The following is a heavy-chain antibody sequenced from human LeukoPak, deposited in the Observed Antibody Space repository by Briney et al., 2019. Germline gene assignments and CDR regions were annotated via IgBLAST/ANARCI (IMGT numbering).Heavy chain of an antibody. V-gene: IGHV3-30*01. D-gene: IGHD3-22*01. Sequence: VGSLRLSCSASGFTFSSYGIHWVRQAPGKGLEWVALISYDGGNKYYADSVKGRFTISRDNSKNTLYLQMNSLRTEDTAVYYCARAPGYYDSSGYYYDYYCDSWGQGTLVTVSS. J-gene: IGHJ4*02. CDR2: ISYDGGNK. CDR1: GFTFSSYG. CDR3: ARAPGYYDSSGYYYDYYCDS.